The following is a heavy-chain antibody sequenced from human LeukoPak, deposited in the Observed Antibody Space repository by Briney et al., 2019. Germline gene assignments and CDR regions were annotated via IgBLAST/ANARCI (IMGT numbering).Heavy chain of an antibody. CDR1: GFTFSSYA. V-gene: IGHV3-30-3*01. J-gene: IGHJ4*02. CDR3: AMTTVTAWYFDY. CDR2: ISYDGSNK. D-gene: IGHD4-17*01. Sequence: GGSLRLSCAASGFTFSSYAMHWVRQAPGKGLEWVAVISYDGSNKYYADSVKGRFTISRDNSKNTLYLQMNSLRAEDTAVYYCAMTTVTAWYFDYWGQGTLVTVSP.